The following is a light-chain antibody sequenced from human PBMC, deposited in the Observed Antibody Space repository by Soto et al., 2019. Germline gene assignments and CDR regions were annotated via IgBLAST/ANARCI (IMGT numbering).Light chain of an antibody. J-gene: IGKJ1*01. V-gene: IGKV3-20*01. CDR1: QTASSNY. CDR3: QQYGRSPWT. Sequence: EIVLTQSPGTLSLSPWDRATLSCRASQTASSNYLAWYQQKPGQAPRLLIYGASSRATGIPDRFSGSGSGTDFTLNISRLEPEDFAVYYCQQYGRSPWTFGQGTKVDIK. CDR2: GAS.